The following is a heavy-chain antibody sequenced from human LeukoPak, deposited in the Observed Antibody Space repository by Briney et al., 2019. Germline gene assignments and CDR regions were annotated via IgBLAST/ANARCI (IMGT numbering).Heavy chain of an antibody. Sequence: SETLSLTCTVSGGSISSSSYYWGWIRQPPGKGLEWIGSIYYSGSTYYNPSLKSRISISVDTSKNQFSLKLRSVTAADTAVYYCARPTSKLGSFDYWGQGTLVTVSS. CDR2: IYYSGST. CDR3: ARPTSKLGSFDY. V-gene: IGHV4-39*01. CDR1: GGSISSSSYY. D-gene: IGHD2/OR15-2a*01. J-gene: IGHJ4*02.